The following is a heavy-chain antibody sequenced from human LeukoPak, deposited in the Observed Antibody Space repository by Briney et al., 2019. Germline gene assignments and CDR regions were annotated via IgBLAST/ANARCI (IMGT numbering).Heavy chain of an antibody. V-gene: IGHV1-2*04. CDR3: AKSMAAYYYYGMDV. Sequence: ASVKVSCKASGYTFTGYYMHWVRQAPGQGLEWMGWINPNSGGTNYARKFQGWVTMTRDTSISTAYMELSRLRSDDTAVYYCAKSMAAYYYYGMDVWGQGTTVTVSS. D-gene: IGHD6-6*01. CDR1: GYTFTGYY. CDR2: INPNSGGT. J-gene: IGHJ6*02.